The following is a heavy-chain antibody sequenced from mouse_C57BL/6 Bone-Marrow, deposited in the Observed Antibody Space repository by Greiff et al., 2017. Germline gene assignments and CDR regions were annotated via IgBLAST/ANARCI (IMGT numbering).Heavy chain of an antibody. J-gene: IGHJ1*03. CDR2: IYPGGGYT. CDR3: ARYTVRGLRYFDV. CDR1: GYTFTNYW. Sequence: QVQLQQSGAELVRPGPSVKMSCKASGYTFTNYWIGWAKQRPGHGLEWIGDIYPGGGYTNYNEKFKGKATLTADKSSSTAYMQFSSLTSEDSAIYYCARYTVRGLRYFDVWGTGTTVTVSS. D-gene: IGHD1-1*01. V-gene: IGHV1-63*01.